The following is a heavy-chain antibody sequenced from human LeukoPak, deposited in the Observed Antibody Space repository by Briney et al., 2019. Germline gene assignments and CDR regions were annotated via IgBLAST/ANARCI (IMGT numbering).Heavy chain of an antibody. Sequence: PSETLSLTCTVSGGTISRHYWSWIRQPPGKGLEWIAYIDYSGSTNYNPSLRSRLTISVDTSKNQLSLKLSSMTAADTAVYYCARQWLVSPLFDYWGQGTLVTVSS. V-gene: IGHV4-59*08. CDR1: GGTISRHY. CDR3: ARQWLVSPLFDY. D-gene: IGHD6-19*01. CDR2: IDYSGST. J-gene: IGHJ4*02.